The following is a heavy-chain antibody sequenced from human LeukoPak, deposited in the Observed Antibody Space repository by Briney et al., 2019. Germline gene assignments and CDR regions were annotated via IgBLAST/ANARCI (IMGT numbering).Heavy chain of an antibody. CDR1: GGSISSTNYY. CDR2: IYYSGST. J-gene: IGHJ5*02. CDR3: ARGRYCSSTSCYTHWFDL. Sequence: SETLSLTCAVSGGSISSTNYYWGWIRQPPGKGLEWIGSIYYSGSTYYNPSLKSRVTISVDTSKNQFSLKLSSVTAADTAVYYCARGRYCSSTSCYTHWFDLWGQGTLVTVSS. V-gene: IGHV4-39*07. D-gene: IGHD2-2*02.